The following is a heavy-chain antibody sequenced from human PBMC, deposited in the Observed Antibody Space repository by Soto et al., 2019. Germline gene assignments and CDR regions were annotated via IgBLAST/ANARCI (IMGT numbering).Heavy chain of an antibody. CDR3: VKDDGGSPSKPPL. Sequence: EVQLLESGGGLVQPGGSLRLSCAASGITISNYPMSWVRQAPGKGLEWVSGISGSGDRTYYADSAKGRFTISKDISKNSRSLQVDSLGVDDTAVYFCVKDDGGSPSKPPLWGQGTLVTVSS. V-gene: IGHV3-23*01. D-gene: IGHD3-10*01. J-gene: IGHJ4*02. CDR1: GITISNYP. CDR2: ISGSGDRT.